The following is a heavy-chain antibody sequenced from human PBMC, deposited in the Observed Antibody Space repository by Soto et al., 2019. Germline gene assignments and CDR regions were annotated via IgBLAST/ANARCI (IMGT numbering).Heavy chain of an antibody. CDR2: ITAYNGNR. J-gene: IGHJ4*02. CDR3: ASDNSRLYFAY. D-gene: IGHD1-26*01. V-gene: IGHV1-18*01. Sequence: GASVKVSCKASGYIFTSFGISWVRQAPGQGLDGMGWITAYNGNRNDAQNLQVRVTMTTDTSTSTAYMELRSLRSDDTAVYYCASDNSRLYFAYWGQGALVTVSS. CDR1: GYIFTSFG.